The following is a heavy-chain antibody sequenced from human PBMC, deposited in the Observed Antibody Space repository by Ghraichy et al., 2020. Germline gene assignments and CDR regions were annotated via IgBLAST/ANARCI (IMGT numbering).Heavy chain of an antibody. CDR3: AKSLKLGATYSVSDY. J-gene: IGHJ4*02. V-gene: IGHV3-23*01. D-gene: IGHD1-26*01. CDR1: GFTFSTYA. CDR2: ITGSGGST. Sequence: GALRLSCAASGFTFSTYAMSWVRQAPGKGLEWVSAITGSGGSTYYADSVKGRFTISRDNSKNTLYLQVNSLRAEDKAVYYCAKSLKLGATYSVSDYWGQGTLVTVSS.